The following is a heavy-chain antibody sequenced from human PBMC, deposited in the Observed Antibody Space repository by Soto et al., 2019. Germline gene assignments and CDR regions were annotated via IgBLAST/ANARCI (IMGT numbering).Heavy chain of an antibody. V-gene: IGHV4-34*01. CDR3: ARWDCSSTSPILDYYGIDV. J-gene: IGHJ6*02. Sequence: SDRQSLTCALYGESFSIYYWSWIRHPPGKGMEWIGEINNSGSTNYNTSPKSRVTISIDPSKNQFSLKLSSVTAADTAVYYCARWDCSSTSPILDYYGIDVWGQGTTVT. D-gene: IGHD2-2*01. CDR1: GESFSIYY. CDR2: INNSGST.